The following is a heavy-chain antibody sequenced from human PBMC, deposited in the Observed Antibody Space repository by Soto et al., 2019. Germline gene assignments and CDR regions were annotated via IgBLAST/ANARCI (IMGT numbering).Heavy chain of an antibody. CDR3: ARSEEDSDYYYYGMDV. Sequence: SQTLSLTCVGSGDTVSSNSVAWNWVRQSPSRGLEWLGRTYYRSRWYSDYAVSVRSRIDINADTSENLVSLQLNSVTPEDTAVYYCARSEEDSDYYYYGMDVWGQATTVTVSS. J-gene: IGHJ6*02. CDR1: GDTVSSNSVA. V-gene: IGHV6-1*01. CDR2: TYYRSRWYS. D-gene: IGHD2-15*01.